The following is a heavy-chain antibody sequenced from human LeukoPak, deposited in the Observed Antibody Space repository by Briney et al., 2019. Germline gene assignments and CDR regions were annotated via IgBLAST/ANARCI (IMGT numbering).Heavy chain of an antibody. J-gene: IGHJ4*02. CDR1: GFTFSMYA. CDR3: AKDLNYGDLLDY. V-gene: IGHV3-30*01. CDR2: ISYDGSNA. Sequence: PGRSLRLSCAASGFTFSMYALHWVRQAPGKGLEWVALISYDGSNADYVDSVKGRFTISRDNSKNTLYLQMKSLRAEDTAVYYCAKDLNYGDLLDYWGQGTLVTVSS. D-gene: IGHD4-17*01.